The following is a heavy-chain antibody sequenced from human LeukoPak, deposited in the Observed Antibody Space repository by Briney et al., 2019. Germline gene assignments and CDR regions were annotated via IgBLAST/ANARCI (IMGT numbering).Heavy chain of an antibody. CDR2: VSPYNGDT. V-gene: IGHV1-18*01. D-gene: IGHD3-22*01. Sequence: ASVKVSCKASGYTFTSHGVSWVRQAPGQGLEWMGWVSPYNGDTIYAQRFQDRVTMTTDTSTSTAYMELRSLRSDDTAVYYCARNYDSRSYRNDYWGQGTLVTVSS. CDR1: GYTFTSHG. CDR3: ARNYDSRSYRNDY. J-gene: IGHJ4*02.